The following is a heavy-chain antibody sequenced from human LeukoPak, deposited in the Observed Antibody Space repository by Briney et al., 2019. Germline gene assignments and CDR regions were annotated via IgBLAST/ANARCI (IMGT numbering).Heavy chain of an antibody. D-gene: IGHD3-22*01. CDR1: GYSISSGYY. J-gene: IGHJ4*02. CDR2: IYHSGST. CDR3: ASHYYDSSGTLNY. Sequence: SETLSLTCTVSGYSISSGYYWGWIRQLPGKGLEWIGSIYHSGSTYYNPSLKSRVTISVDTSKNQFSLKLSSVTAADTAVYYCASHYYDSSGTLNYWGQGTLVTVSS. V-gene: IGHV4-38-2*02.